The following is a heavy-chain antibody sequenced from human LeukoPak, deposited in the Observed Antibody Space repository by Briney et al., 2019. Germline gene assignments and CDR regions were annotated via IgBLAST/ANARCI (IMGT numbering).Heavy chain of an antibody. Sequence: SETLSLTCTVSGYSITSGYYWAWIRPPPGKRLEWIGSIYHSGNTYYNPSLKSRVIILVDTSKNQFSLQLGSVTPTDTAVNYCARAGYCSGVSCYSAVPGKYWGQGALVTVSS. CDR3: ARAGYCSGVSCYSAVPGKY. CDR2: IYHSGNT. V-gene: IGHV4-38-2*02. J-gene: IGHJ4*02. D-gene: IGHD2-15*01. CDR1: GYSITSGYY.